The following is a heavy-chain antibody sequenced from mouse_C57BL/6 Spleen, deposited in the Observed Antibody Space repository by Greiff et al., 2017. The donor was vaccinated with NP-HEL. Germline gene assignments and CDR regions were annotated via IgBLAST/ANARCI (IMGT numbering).Heavy chain of an antibody. CDR1: GYPFPRYC. Sequence: VQLQQPGAELVKPGASVTLFCKSSGYPFPRYCVPWVKQRPGQGLEWIGECYLSDSYTNYKQKFKGKATLTVDTSSSTAYMQLSSLTSEDSAVYYCARMDYGSLDYWGQGTTLTVSS. V-gene: IGHV1-50*01. D-gene: IGHD1-1*01. CDR3: ARMDYGSLDY. J-gene: IGHJ2*01. CDR2: CYLSDSYT.